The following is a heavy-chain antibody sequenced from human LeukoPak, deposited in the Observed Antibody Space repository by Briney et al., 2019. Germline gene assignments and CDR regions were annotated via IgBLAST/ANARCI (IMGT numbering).Heavy chain of an antibody. CDR1: GFIFSSYW. Sequence: GGSPRLSCAASGFIFSSYWMAWVRQAPGKGLEWVANIKEDGSDKNYVDSVKGRFTISRDNAKNSLSLQMNSLRAEDTAVYYCARDAAYGYDRFDSWGQGTQVTVSS. CDR2: IKEDGSDK. CDR3: ARDAAYGYDRFDS. V-gene: IGHV3-7*01. J-gene: IGHJ4*02. D-gene: IGHD5-18*01.